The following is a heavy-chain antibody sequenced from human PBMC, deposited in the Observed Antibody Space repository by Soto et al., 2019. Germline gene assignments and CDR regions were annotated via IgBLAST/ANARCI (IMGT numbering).Heavy chain of an antibody. CDR1: GYSCTSYW. Sequence: PGESLKNSCKGSGYSCTSYWIGWVRQMPGKGLEWMGIIYPGDSDTRYSPSFQGQVTISADKSISTAYLQWSSLKASDTAMYYCAKGVRYYYYYMDVWGKGTTVTVSS. J-gene: IGHJ6*03. D-gene: IGHD1-1*01. V-gene: IGHV5-51*01. CDR3: AKGVRYYYYYMDV. CDR2: IYPGDSDT.